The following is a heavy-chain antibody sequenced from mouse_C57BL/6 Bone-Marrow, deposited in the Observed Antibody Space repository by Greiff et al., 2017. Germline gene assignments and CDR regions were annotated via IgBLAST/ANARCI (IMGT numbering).Heavy chain of an antibody. J-gene: IGHJ3*01. Sequence: VKVVESGPGLVAPSQSLSITCTVSGFSLTSYAISWVRQPPGKGLEWLGVIWTGGGTNYNSALKSRLSISKDNSKSQVFLKMNSLQTDDTARYYCARNAYYSNYAWFAYWGQGTLVTVSA. CDR1: GFSLTSYA. CDR3: ARNAYYSNYAWFAY. CDR2: IWTGGGT. D-gene: IGHD2-5*01. V-gene: IGHV2-9-1*01.